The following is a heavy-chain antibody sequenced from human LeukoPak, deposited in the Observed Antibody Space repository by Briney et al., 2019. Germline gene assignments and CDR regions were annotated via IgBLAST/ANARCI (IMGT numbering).Heavy chain of an antibody. Sequence: SVKVSCKASGGTFSSYTISLVRQAPGQGLEWMGRIIPILGIANYAQKFQGRVTITADKSTSTAYMELSSLRSEDTAVYYCARDKGLLVVPAAIPFDPCGQGTLVTVSS. CDR3: ARDKGLLVVPAAIPFDP. J-gene: IGHJ5*02. CDR2: IIPILGIA. V-gene: IGHV1-69*04. D-gene: IGHD2-2*01. CDR1: GGTFSSYT.